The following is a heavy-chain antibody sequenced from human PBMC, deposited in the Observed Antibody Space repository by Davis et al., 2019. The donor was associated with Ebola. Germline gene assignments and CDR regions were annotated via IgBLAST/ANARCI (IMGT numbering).Heavy chain of an antibody. CDR3: ARGKYGGNPYYGMDV. J-gene: IGHJ6*02. D-gene: IGHD4-23*01. V-gene: IGHV4-59*01. CDR2: IYYSGST. Sequence: SETLSLTCTVSGGSLKSYYWSWIRQPPGKGLEWIGYIYYSGSTNYNPSLKSRVTISVDTSKNQFSLKLSSVTAADTAVYYCARGKYGGNPYYGMDVWGQGTTVTVSS. CDR1: GGSLKSYY.